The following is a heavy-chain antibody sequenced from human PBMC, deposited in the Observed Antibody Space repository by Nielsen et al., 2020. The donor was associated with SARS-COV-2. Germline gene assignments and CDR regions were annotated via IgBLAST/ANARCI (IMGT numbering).Heavy chain of an antibody. Sequence: GESLKISCAASGFTVSSNYMSWVRQAPGKGLEWVSVIYSGGSTYYADSVKGRFTISRDNSKNTLYLQMNSLRAEDTAVYYCARDPGYSSGWTYYYYGMDVWGQGTTVTVSS. CDR1: GFTVSSNY. CDR3: ARDPGYSSGWTYYYYGMDV. J-gene: IGHJ6*02. D-gene: IGHD6-19*01. CDR2: IYSGGST. V-gene: IGHV3-53*05.